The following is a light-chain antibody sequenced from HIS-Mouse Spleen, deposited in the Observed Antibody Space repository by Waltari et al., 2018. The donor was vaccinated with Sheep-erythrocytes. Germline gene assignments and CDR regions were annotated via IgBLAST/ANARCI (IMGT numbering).Light chain of an antibody. CDR2: DVS. J-gene: IGLJ1*01. CDR3: CSYAGSYNHV. V-gene: IGLV2-11*01. CDR1: SCDVGGYNY. Sequence: QSALTQPRSVSGSPGQSVTISCTGTSCDVGGYNYVSWYKQHPGKAPKLRIYDVSRRPSGVPDRFSGSKSGNTASLTISGLQAEDEADYYCCSYAGSYNHVFATGTKVTVL.